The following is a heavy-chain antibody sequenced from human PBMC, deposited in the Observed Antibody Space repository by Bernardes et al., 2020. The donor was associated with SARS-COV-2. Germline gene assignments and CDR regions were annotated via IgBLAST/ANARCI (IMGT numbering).Heavy chain of an antibody. CDR2: ISDDVDYT. Sequence: GGSLRLSCAASGFTFRDSSMSWVRQAPGKGLPWVSSISDDVDYTYYADSMKGRFTISRDNAKKSLYLQINSLRVEDTAVYYCVRETIVATGDWYFDLWGRGTLVTVSS. J-gene: IGHJ2*01. D-gene: IGHD5-12*01. V-gene: IGHV3-21*01. CDR1: GFTFRDSS. CDR3: VRETIVATGDWYFDL.